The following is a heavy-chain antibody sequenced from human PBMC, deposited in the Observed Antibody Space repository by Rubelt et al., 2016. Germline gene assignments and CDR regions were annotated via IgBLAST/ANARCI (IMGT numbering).Heavy chain of an antibody. V-gene: IGHV4-39*07. D-gene: IGHD5-18*01. CDR3: ARWGRDTAMENGYYFDY. J-gene: IGHJ4*02. Sequence: QLQLQESGPGLVKPSETLSLTCTVSGCSISSSSYYWGWIRQPPGKGLEWIWSIYHSGITYYNPSLNGRVTISVDTSKNQFSLKLSSVTAADTAVYYCARWGRDTAMENGYYFDYWGQGTLVTVSS. CDR1: GCSISSSSYY. CDR2: IYHSGIT.